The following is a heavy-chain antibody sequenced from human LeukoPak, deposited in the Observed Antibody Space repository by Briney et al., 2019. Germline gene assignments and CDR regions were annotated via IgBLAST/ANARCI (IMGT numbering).Heavy chain of an antibody. J-gene: IGHJ4*02. CDR2: INPSGGST. CDR3: ANSRWELLHLDY. Sequence: ASVKVSCKASGYTFTSYYMHWVRQAPGQGLEWMGIINPSGGSTSYAQKFQGRVTMTRDMSTSTVYMELSSLRSEDTAVYYCANSRWELLHLDYWGQGTLVTVSS. D-gene: IGHD1-26*01. V-gene: IGHV1-46*01. CDR1: GYTFTSYY.